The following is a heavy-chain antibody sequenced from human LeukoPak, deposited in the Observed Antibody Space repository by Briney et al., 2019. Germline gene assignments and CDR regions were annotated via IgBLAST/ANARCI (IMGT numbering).Heavy chain of an antibody. D-gene: IGHD3-10*01. CDR3: ARSGNWWFDP. J-gene: IGHJ5*02. CDR1: GYIFSAYY. Sequence: ASVKVSCKASGYIFSAYYMHWVRQAPGQGPEWMGWMNVYSGDATYAQKFQGRVTMTRDTSIRTAYMELSSLTSDDTAVYYCARSGNWWFDPWGQGTLVTVSS. CDR2: MNVYSGDA. V-gene: IGHV1-2*02.